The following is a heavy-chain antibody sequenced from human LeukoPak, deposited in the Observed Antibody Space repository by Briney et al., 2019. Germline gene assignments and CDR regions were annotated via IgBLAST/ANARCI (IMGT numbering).Heavy chain of an antibody. V-gene: IGHV3-30*02. J-gene: IGHJ4*02. D-gene: IGHD3-10*01. CDR1: GFTLSNYD. CDR3: AKDLGYYYGSGNYYKGTHPLDY. CDR2: IRFDGGNE. Sequence: QAGGSLRLSCAASGFTLSNYDIHWVRQAPGKGLEWVTFIRFDGGNEYYADSVKGRFTISRDISKNTLYLQMNSLRAEDTAVYYCAKDLGYYYGSGNYYKGTHPLDYWGQGTLVTVSS.